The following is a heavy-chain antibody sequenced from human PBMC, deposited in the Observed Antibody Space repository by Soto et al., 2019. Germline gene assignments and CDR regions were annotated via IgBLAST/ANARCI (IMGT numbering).Heavy chain of an antibody. J-gene: IGHJ5*02. CDR2: ISNYNGDT. D-gene: IGHD6-19*01. CDR3: ARGDSTGSPKGWFDP. Sequence: ASVKVSCKASGYTFTRYSINWVRQAAGQGLEWVGWISNYNGDTKYAEKFQGRVTLTTDTSTTTTYMDLRSLTSDDTAVYFCARGDSTGSPKGWFDPLGQGTLVTVSS. V-gene: IGHV1-18*04. CDR1: GYTFTRYS.